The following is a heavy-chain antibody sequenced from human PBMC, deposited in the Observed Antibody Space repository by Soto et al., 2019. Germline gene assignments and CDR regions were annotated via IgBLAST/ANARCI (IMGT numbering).Heavy chain of an antibody. CDR3: ARVWFGESSWFDP. CDR2: ICHSGNT. Sequence: QLQLQESGSGLVKPSQTLSLTCTVSGGSITIGGYCWSWIRQPPGQGLEWIGYICHSGNTYYNPSLTSRVTXSXAXXKNQFSLNLSSVTAADTAVYYCARVWFGESSWFDPWGQGTLVTVSS. J-gene: IGHJ5*02. V-gene: IGHV4-30-2*01. CDR1: GGSITIGGYC. D-gene: IGHD3-10*01.